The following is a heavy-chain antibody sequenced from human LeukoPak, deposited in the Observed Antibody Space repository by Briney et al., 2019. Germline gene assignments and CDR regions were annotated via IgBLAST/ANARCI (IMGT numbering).Heavy chain of an antibody. Sequence: GGSLRLSCAASGFTVSSYSMNWVRQAPGKGLEWVSYISSSSSTIYYADSVKGRFTISRDNAKNSLYLQMNSLRAEDTAVYCCARGSSGWYLGYWGQGTLVTVSS. V-gene: IGHV3-48*01. CDR3: ARGSSGWYLGY. J-gene: IGHJ4*02. CDR1: GFTVSSYS. CDR2: ISSSSSTI. D-gene: IGHD6-19*01.